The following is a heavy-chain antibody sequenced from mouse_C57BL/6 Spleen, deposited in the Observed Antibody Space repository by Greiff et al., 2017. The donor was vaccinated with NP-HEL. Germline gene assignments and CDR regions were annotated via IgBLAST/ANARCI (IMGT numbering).Heavy chain of an antibody. CDR3: AWAVADWYFDV. J-gene: IGHJ1*03. CDR1: GYTFTDYN. D-gene: IGHD1-1*01. Sequence: EVQLQQSGPELVKPGASVKMSCKASGYTFTDYNMHWVKQSPGKGLEWIGCINPNNGGTSYNQKFKGKATLTVNKSSSTAYMELRSLTSEDSAVYYFAWAVADWYFDVWGTGTTVTVSS. V-gene: IGHV1-22*01. CDR2: INPNNGGT.